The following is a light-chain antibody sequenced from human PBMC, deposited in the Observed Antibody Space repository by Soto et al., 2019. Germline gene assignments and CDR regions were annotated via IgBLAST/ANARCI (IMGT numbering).Light chain of an antibody. V-gene: IGLV2-11*01. Sequence: QSALTQPRSVSGSPGQSVTISCTGTSSDVGGYNYVSWYQQHPGKAPKLMIYDVNKWPSGVPHRFSGSQSGNTASLTISGLQAEDEADYHCCSYAGSHTPWVFGGGTKLTVL. J-gene: IGLJ3*02. CDR2: DVN. CDR1: SSDVGGYNY. CDR3: CSYAGSHTPWV.